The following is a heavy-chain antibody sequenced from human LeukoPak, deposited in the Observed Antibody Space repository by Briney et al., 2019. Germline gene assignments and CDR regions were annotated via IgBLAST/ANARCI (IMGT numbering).Heavy chain of an antibody. V-gene: IGHV3-30*04. CDR1: GFTFSSYA. J-gene: IGHJ4*02. CDR2: ISYDGSNK. Sequence: GGSLRLSCAASGFTFSSYAMSWVRQAPGKGLEWVAVISYDGSNKYYADSVKGRFTISRDNSKNTLYLQMNSLRAEDTAVYYCARDGGVYYYGSGSYYYYWGQGTLVTVSS. D-gene: IGHD3-10*01. CDR3: ARDGGVYYYGSGSYYYY.